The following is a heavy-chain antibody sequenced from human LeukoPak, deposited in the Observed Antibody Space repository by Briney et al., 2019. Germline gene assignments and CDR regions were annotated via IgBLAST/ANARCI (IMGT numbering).Heavy chain of an antibody. CDR1: GFTFSSYA. CDR2: ISGSGVTT. V-gene: IGHV3-23*01. Sequence: PGASLRLSCAASGFTFSSYAMSWVRQAPGKGLEWVSSISGSGVTTYYADSVKGRFTISRDNSKNTLYLQMNSLRVDDTAIYYCAKDMWFDLWGQGTLVTVSS. J-gene: IGHJ5*02. CDR3: AKDMWFDL.